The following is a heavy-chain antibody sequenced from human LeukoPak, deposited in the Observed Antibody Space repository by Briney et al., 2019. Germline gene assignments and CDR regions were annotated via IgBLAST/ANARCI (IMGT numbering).Heavy chain of an antibody. Sequence: TLSLTCAVYTRSFSGFYCTWIRHTPRRCHEWIGESSPMGDLIGYNPFLKGRATISVDSSKKQFSLRLTSVTAADTGIYYCARVPNVTARPCDPWGAGTVVTVSS. D-gene: IGHD2-21*02. V-gene: IGHV4-34*01. CDR2: SSPMGDLI. J-gene: IGHJ5*02. CDR3: ARVPNVTARPCDP. CDR1: TRSFSGFY.